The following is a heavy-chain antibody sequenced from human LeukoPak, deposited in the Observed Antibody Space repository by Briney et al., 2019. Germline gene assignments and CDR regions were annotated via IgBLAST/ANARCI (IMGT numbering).Heavy chain of an antibody. CDR2: MNPNSGNT. D-gene: IGHD3-3*01. V-gene: IGHV1-8*01. Sequence: ASVKVSCKASGYTFTSYDINWVRQATRQGLEWMGWMNPNSGNTGYAQKFQGRVTMTRNTSISTAYMELSSLRSEDTAVYYCARILRFLEPITMDVWGKGTTVTVSS. CDR3: ARILRFLEPITMDV. J-gene: IGHJ6*03. CDR1: GYTFTSYD.